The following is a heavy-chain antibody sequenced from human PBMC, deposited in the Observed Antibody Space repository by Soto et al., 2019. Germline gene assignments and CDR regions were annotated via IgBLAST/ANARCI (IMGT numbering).Heavy chain of an antibody. CDR2: IIPIFGTA. CDR3: ARDQGDCSSTSCYYYYYYYGMDV. V-gene: IGHV1-69*13. Sequence: SVKVSCKASGGTFSSYAISWVRQAPGQGLEWMGGIIPIFGTANYAQKFQGRVTITADESTSTAYMKLSSLRSEDTAVYYCARDQGDCSSTSCYYYYYYYGMDVWGQGTTVTVSS. CDR1: GGTFSSYA. J-gene: IGHJ6*02. D-gene: IGHD2-2*01.